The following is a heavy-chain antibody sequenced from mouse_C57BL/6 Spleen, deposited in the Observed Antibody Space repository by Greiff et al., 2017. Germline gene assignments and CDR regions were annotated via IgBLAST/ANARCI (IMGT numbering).Heavy chain of an antibody. V-gene: IGHV1-52*01. CDR1: GYTFTSYW. CDR2: IDPSDSET. CDR3: ARELRGGWYFDV. Sequence: QVQLQQPGAELVRPGSSVKLSCKASGYTFTSYWMHWVKQRPIQGLEWIGNIDPSDSETHYNQKFKDKATLTVAKSSSTAYMQLSSLTSEDSAVYYCARELRGGWYFDVWGTGTTVTVSS. D-gene: IGHD2-4*01. J-gene: IGHJ1*03.